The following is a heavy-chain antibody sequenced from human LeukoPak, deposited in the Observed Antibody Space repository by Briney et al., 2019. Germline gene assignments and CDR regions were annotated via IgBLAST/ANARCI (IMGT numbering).Heavy chain of an antibody. V-gene: IGHV4-31*03. Sequence: SETLSLTCTVSGGSISSGGYYWSWIRQHPGKGLEWIGYIYYSGSTYYNPSLKSRVTISVDTSKNQFSLKLSPVTAADTAVYYCARWYSSSWYFDYWGQGTLVTVSS. CDR2: IYYSGST. D-gene: IGHD6-13*01. J-gene: IGHJ4*02. CDR3: ARWYSSSWYFDY. CDR1: GGSISSGGYY.